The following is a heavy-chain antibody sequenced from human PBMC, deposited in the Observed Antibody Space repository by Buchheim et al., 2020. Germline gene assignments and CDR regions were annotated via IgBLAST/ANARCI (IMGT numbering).Heavy chain of an antibody. CDR1: GYTFTSYY. CDR2: INPSGCST. J-gene: IGHJ3*02. Sequence: QVQLVQSGAEVKKPGASVKVSCKASGYTFTSYYMHWVRQAPGQGLEWMGIINPSGCSTSYAQKFQGRVTMTRDTSTSPAYLELSSLRSEDTAVYYCARDDYGGDVAFDIWGQGT. D-gene: IGHD4-23*01. V-gene: IGHV1-46*01. CDR3: ARDDYGGDVAFDI.